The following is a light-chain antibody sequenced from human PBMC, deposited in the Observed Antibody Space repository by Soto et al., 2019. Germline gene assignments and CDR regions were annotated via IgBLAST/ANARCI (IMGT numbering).Light chain of an antibody. CDR3: LQSYSSPRT. V-gene: IGKV1-39*01. CDR1: QSIDTY. CDR2: AAS. J-gene: IGKJ1*01. Sequence: DIQMTQSPSSLSASVGDRVTITCRASQSIDTYLNWYQQKPGKAPNLLIYAASTLQSGVPSRFSGSGSGTDFTLTISSLQPEDCATYYCLQSYSSPRTFGQGTKVEIK.